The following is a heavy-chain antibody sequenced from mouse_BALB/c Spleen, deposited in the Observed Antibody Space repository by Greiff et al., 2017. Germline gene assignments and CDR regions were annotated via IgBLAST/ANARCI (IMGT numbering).Heavy chain of an antibody. CDR3: AHYGISYGHFDY. CDR1: GYTFTSYT. V-gene: IGHV1-4*01. J-gene: IGHJ2*01. Sequence: QVQLKESGAELARPGASVKMSCKASGYTFTSYTMHWVKQRPGQGLEWIGYINPSSGYTNYNQKFKDKATLTADKSSSTAYMQLSSLTSEDSAVYYCAHYGISYGHFDYWGQGTTLTVSS. D-gene: IGHD1-1*01. CDR2: INPSSGYT.